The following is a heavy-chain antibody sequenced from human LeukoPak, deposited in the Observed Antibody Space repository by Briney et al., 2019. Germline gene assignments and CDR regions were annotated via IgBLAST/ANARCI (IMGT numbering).Heavy chain of an antibody. D-gene: IGHD6-13*01. Sequence: GRSLRLSCAASGFTFSSYGMHWVRQAPGKGLEWVAVISYDGSNKYYADSVKGRFTISRDNSKNTLYPQMNSLRAEDTAVYYCACIAAAGTSDYWGQGTLVTVSS. CDR3: ACIAAAGTSDY. J-gene: IGHJ4*02. V-gene: IGHV3-30*03. CDR1: GFTFSSYG. CDR2: ISYDGSNK.